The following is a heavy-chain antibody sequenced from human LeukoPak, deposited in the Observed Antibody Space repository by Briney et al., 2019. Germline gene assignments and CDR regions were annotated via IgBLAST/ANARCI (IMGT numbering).Heavy chain of an antibody. Sequence: ASVKVSCKASGYTLIGYYMHWVRQAPGQGLEWMGWINPNNGGTNYAQKFQGRVTMTRDTSISTVYMDLNRLRSEDTAVYYCARDESPTYYFDYWGQGTLVTVSS. CDR1: GYTLIGYY. CDR3: ARDESPTYYFDY. V-gene: IGHV1-2*02. CDR2: INPNNGGT. J-gene: IGHJ4*02.